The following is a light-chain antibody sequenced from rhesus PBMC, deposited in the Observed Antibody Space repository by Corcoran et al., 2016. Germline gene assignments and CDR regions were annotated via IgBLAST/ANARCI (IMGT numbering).Light chain of an antibody. J-gene: IGKJ4*01. CDR2: WAS. CDR1: QSLLYSSNNKNY. V-gene: IGKV4-1*01. CDR3: QQYYSSPLT. Sequence: DIVMTQSPDSLAVSLGERVTINCKSSQSLLYSSNNKNYLAWYQQKPGQAPKLLIYWASTRDSGVPNRFSGGGSGTDFTLTLSGLRAEDVAVYCCQQYYSSPLTFGEGTKVEIE.